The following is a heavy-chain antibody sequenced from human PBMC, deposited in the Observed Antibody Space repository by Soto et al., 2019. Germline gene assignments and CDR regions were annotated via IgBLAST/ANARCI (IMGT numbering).Heavy chain of an antibody. D-gene: IGHD3-16*01. J-gene: IGHJ3*02. CDR3: ARGLGGGRNAFDI. CDR1: GFTFSSYS. V-gene: IGHV3-48*02. CDR2: VSTSSSSI. Sequence: PGGSLRLSCVASGFTFSSYSMNWVRQAPGKGLEWVSYVSTSSSSIYYADSVKGRFTISRDNAKNSLYLQVNSLRDEDTAVYYCARGLGGGRNAFDIWGQGTMVTVSS.